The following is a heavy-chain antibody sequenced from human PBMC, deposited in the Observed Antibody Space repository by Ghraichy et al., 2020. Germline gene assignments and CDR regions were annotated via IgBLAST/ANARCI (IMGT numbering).Heavy chain of an antibody. D-gene: IGHD6-6*01. Sequence: SQTLSRTCAIPGDSVSSNSAAWNWIRQSPSRGLEWLGRTYYRSKWYNDYAVSVKSRITINPDTSKNQFSLQLNSVTPEDTAVYYCARDYRGTSSSLGYFDYWGQGTLVTVSS. CDR2: TYYRSKWYN. V-gene: IGHV6-1*01. CDR3: ARDYRGTSSSLGYFDY. CDR1: GDSVSSNSAA. J-gene: IGHJ4*02.